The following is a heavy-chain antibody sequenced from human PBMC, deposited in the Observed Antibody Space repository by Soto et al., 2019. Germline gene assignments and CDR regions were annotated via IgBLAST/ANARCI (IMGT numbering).Heavy chain of an antibody. D-gene: IGHD3-10*01. Sequence: ASVKVSCKASGYTFTDYYIHWVRQAPGQGLEWMGIINPNSGNTNYQQRFQGRVTMTTDTSTSTAYMELRSLKSDDTAVYYCARVSVFGYYMDVWGKGTTVTVSS. J-gene: IGHJ6*03. V-gene: IGHV1-46*01. CDR1: GYTFTDYY. CDR3: ARVSVFGYYMDV. CDR2: INPNSGNT.